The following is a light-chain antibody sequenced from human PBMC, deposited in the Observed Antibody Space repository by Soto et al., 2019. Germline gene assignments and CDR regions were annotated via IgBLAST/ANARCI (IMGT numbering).Light chain of an antibody. Sequence: SYDLTQPPSVSVSPGQTASITCSGDKLGDKYACWYQQKPGQSPVLVIYQDSKRPSGIPERFSGSNSGNTATLTISGTQAMDEADYYCQAWDSSTRVFGTGTKLTGL. V-gene: IGLV3-1*01. CDR1: KLGDKY. CDR2: QDS. CDR3: QAWDSSTRV. J-gene: IGLJ1*01.